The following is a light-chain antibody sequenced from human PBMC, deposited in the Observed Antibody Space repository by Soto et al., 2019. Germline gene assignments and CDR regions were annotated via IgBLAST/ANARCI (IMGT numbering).Light chain of an antibody. CDR2: TAS. Sequence: DIQMTQSPSSLSASVGDRVTITCRASQSISSYLNWYQRKPGKAPRLLIYTASTLESGVPSRFSASGSGTEFTLTISSLHPDDFATYYCQEYNNYWTFGQGTKVDIK. CDR3: QEYNNYWT. J-gene: IGKJ1*01. V-gene: IGKV1-5*01. CDR1: QSISSY.